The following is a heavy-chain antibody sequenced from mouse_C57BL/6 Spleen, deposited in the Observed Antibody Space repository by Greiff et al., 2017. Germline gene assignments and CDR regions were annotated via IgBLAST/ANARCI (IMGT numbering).Heavy chain of an antibody. J-gene: IGHJ3*01. CDR2: ISNGGGST. D-gene: IGHD2-4*01. Sequence: EVQLVESGGGLVQPGGSLKLSCAASGFTFSDYYMYWVRQTPEKRLEWVAYISNGGGSTYYPDTVKGRFTISRDNAKNTLYLQLSRLKSEDTAMYYCARAGLQAWFAYWGQGTLVTVSA. CDR1: GFTFSDYY. V-gene: IGHV5-12*01. CDR3: ARAGLQAWFAY.